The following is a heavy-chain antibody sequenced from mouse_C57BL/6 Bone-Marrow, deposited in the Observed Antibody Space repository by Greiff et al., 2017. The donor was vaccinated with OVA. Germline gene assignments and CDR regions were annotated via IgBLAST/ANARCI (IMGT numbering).Heavy chain of an antibody. CDR1: GFTFSSYG. Sequence: EVMLVESGGDLVKPGGSLKLSCAASGFTFSSYGMSWVRQTPDKRLEWVATISSGGSYTYYPDSVKGRFTISRDNAKNPLYLQMSRLTSEDAAMYYCARRGDPHYLDFWGRGTALTVSA. CDR2: ISSGGSYT. D-gene: IGHD2-13*01. V-gene: IGHV5-6*02. CDR3: ARRGDPHYLDF. J-gene: IGHJ2*01.